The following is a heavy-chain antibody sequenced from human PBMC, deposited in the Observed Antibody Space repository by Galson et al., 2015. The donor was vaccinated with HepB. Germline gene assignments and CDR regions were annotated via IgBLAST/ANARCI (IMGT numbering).Heavy chain of an antibody. V-gene: IGHV3-74*01. D-gene: IGHD3-22*01. J-gene: IGHJ2*01. CDR1: GFTFSSYW. CDR2: INSDGSST. CDR3: ARKSSYYYDSSGSRHWYFDL. Sequence: SLRLSCAASGFTFSSYWMHWVRQAPGKGLVWVSRINSDGSSTSYADSVKGRFTISRDNAKNTLYLQMNSLRAEDTAVYYCARKSSYYYDSSGSRHWYFDLWGRGTLVTVSS.